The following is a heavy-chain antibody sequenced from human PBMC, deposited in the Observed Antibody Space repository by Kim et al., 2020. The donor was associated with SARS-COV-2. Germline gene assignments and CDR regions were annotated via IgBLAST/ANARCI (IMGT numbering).Heavy chain of an antibody. V-gene: IGHV1-46*01. CDR2: GGST. CDR3: ARSGSFDY. D-gene: IGHD1-26*01. J-gene: IGHJ4*02. Sequence: GGSTSYAQKCQGRVTTTRDTSTSTVYMELSSLRSEDTAVYYCARSGSFDYCGQGTLVTVSS.